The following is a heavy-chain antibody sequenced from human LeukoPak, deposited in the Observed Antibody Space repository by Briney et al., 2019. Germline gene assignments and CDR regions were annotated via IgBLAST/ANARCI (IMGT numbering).Heavy chain of an antibody. CDR1: GFTFSSYG. Sequence: GGSLRLSCTASGFTFSSYGMNWIRQAPGKGLEWVSGISEGGNYINYAASVKGRFTISRDNSKNTLYLQMNSLRAEDTAVYYCAKDAAKGYSSSWYVSRYWGQGTLVTVSS. J-gene: IGHJ4*02. CDR2: ISEGGNYI. D-gene: IGHD6-13*01. V-gene: IGHV3-23*01. CDR3: AKDAAKGYSSSWYVSRY.